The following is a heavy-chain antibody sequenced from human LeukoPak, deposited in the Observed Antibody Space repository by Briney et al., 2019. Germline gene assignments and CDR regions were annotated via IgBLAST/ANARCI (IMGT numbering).Heavy chain of an antibody. J-gene: IGHJ3*02. CDR1: GFTVSSNY. CDR2: IYSGGST. D-gene: IGHD6-13*01. Sequence: GGSLRLSCAASGFTVSSNYMSWVRQAPGKGLEWVSVIYSGGSTYYADSVKGRFTISRDNSKNTLYLQMNSLRAEDTAVYYCARDEGSSWYRDAFDIWGQGTMVTVSS. V-gene: IGHV3-66*01. CDR3: ARDEGSSWYRDAFDI.